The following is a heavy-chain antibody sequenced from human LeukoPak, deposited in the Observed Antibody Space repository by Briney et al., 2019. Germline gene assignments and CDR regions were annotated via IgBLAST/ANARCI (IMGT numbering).Heavy chain of an antibody. CDR1: GGTISSGGYY. J-gene: IGHJ5*02. Sequence: KPSETLSLTCTVSGGTISSGGYYWSWIRQHPGKGLEWIGYIYYSGSTYYNPSLKSRVTISVDRSKNQFSLKLSSVTAADTAVYYCALSPYYYDSSGLWFDPWGQGTLVTVSS. V-gene: IGHV4-31*09. CDR2: IYYSGST. D-gene: IGHD3-22*01. CDR3: ALSPYYYDSSGLWFDP.